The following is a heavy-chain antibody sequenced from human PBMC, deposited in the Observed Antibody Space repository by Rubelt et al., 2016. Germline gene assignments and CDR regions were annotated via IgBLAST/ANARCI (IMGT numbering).Heavy chain of an antibody. V-gene: IGHV3-74*01. J-gene: IGHJ4*02. D-gene: IGHD6-6*01. Sequence: GRSLRLSCAASGFTFSSYGMHWVRQAPGKGLEWVSRLNSDGGHTIYADSVRGRFTISRDNAKNSLSLQMNSLRPEDTAVYYCAREGIEYSASAGYYDYWGQGTLVTVSS. CDR2: LNSDGGHT. CDR1: GFTFSSYG. CDR3: AREGIEYSASAGYYDY.